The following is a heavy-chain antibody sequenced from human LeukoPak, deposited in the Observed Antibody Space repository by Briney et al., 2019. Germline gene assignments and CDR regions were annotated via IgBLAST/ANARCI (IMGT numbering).Heavy chain of an antibody. CDR1: GFTFSSYG. D-gene: IGHD3-10*01. CDR3: AKDYYGSGSLVDY. Sequence: PGGSLRLSCAASGFTFSSYGMHWVRQAPGKGLEWVSGISWNSGSIGYADSVKGRFTISRDNAKNSLYLQMNSLRAEDTALYYCAKDYYGSGSLVDYWGQGTLVTVSS. J-gene: IGHJ4*02. V-gene: IGHV3-9*01. CDR2: ISWNSGSI.